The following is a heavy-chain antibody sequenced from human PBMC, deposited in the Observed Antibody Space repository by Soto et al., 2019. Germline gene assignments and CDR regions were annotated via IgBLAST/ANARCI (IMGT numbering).Heavy chain of an antibody. J-gene: IGHJ5*02. CDR1: GGSVSSGSYY. V-gene: IGHV4-61*01. Sequence: QVQLQESGPGLVKPSETLSLTCTVSGGSVSSGSYYWSWIRQPPGKGLEWIGYIYYSGSTKYNPSLQSRVTLPVDTSKNQFSLKRSSVTAADTAVYYCAREVDYGDNWLDPWGQGTLVTVSS. CDR3: AREVDYGDNWLDP. CDR2: IYYSGST. D-gene: IGHD4-17*01.